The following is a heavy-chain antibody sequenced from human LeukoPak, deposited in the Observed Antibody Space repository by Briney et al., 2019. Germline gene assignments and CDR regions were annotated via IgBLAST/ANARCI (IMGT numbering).Heavy chain of an antibody. CDR3: ASFKYYYDSSGSIPHDY. J-gene: IGHJ4*02. V-gene: IGHV3-23*01. D-gene: IGHD3-22*01. CDR1: GFTFSSYA. CDR2: ISGSGGST. Sequence: PGGSLRLSCAASGFTFSSYAMSWVRQAPGKGLEWVSAISGSGGSTYYADSVKGRFTISRDNSKNTLYLQMNSLRAEDTAVYYCASFKYYYDSSGSIPHDYWGQGTLVTVSS.